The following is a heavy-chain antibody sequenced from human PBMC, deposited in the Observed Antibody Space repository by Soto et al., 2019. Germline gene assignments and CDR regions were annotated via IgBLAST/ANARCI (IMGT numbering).Heavy chain of an antibody. V-gene: IGHV4-4*02. CDR2: VYHSGST. CDR3: AFPATNDFDY. D-gene: IGHD4-4*01. Sequence: QVHLQESGPGLVKPSGTLSLTCAVSGDSINTNNWWSWVRQPPGKGLEWIGEVYHSGSTNYNPSLKSRVAISIVQSKNQFSLTVTAVTDADTAVYYCAFPATNDFDYWGQGILVTVSS. CDR1: GDSINTNNW. J-gene: IGHJ4*02.